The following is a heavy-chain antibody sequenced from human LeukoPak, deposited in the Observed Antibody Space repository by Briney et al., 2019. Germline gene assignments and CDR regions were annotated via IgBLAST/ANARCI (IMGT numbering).Heavy chain of an antibody. D-gene: IGHD3-10*01. CDR3: ARHPYYYGSGEVSYYFDY. V-gene: IGHV4-39*06. CDR1: GGSISGSDSY. J-gene: IGHJ4*02. Sequence: SETLSLTCTVSGGSISGSDSYWGWIRQPPGKGLEWIGSAYYSGSNFYESSLKSRVSISVDTSNNQFTLALNSVTAADTAMYYCARHPYYYGSGEVSYYFDYWGQGTLVTVSS. CDR2: AYYSGSN.